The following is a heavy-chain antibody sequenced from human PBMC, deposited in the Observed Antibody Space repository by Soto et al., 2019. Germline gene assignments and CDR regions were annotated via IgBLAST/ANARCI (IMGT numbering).Heavy chain of an antibody. D-gene: IGHD2-2*01. V-gene: IGHV3-30*18. CDR3: AKDLDLPAAINYFDY. CDR1: GFTFSSYG. CDR2: ISYDGSNK. Sequence: QVQLVESGGGVVQPGRSLRLSCAASGFTFSSYGMHWVRQAPGKGLEWVAVISYDGSNKYYADSVKGRFTISRDNSKNTLELKMNSLRAEDTAVYYCAKDLDLPAAINYFDYWGQGTLVTVSS. J-gene: IGHJ4*02.